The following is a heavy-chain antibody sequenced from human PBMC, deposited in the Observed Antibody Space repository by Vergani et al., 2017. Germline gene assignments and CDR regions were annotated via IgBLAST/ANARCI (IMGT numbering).Heavy chain of an antibody. CDR2: IVVGSGNT. CDR1: GFTFTSSA. CDR3: AADGGIAVAGNRRGFDL. V-gene: IGHV1-58*02. J-gene: IGHJ2*01. D-gene: IGHD6-19*01. Sequence: QMQLVQSGPEVKKPGTSVKVSCKASGFTFTSSAMQWVRQARGQRLEWIGWIVVGSGNTNYAQKFQERVTITRDMSTSTAYMALSSLRSEDTAVYYCAADGGIAVAGNRRGFDLWGRGTLVTVSS.